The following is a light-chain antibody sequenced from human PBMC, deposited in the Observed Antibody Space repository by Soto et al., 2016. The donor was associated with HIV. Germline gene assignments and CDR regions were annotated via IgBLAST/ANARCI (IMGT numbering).Light chain of an antibody. V-gene: IGKV1-5*03. J-gene: IGKJ2*01. CDR2: QAS. Sequence: DIQMTQSPSTLSASVGDRVTITCPASQSISSWLAWYQQKPGKAPKLLIYQASTLESGVPSRFSGSGFGTEFTLTISSLQPEDFATYYCLQDYNYPHTFGQGTKLEIK. CDR1: QSISSW. CDR3: LQDYNYPHT.